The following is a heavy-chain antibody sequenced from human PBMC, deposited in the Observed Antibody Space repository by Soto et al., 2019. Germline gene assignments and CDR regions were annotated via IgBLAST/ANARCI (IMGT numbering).Heavy chain of an antibody. CDR3: AAGFPPDY. CDR2: INGDGSEE. V-gene: IGHV3-7*01. Sequence: EVQLVESGGVLVQPGGSLRVSCAASGFTFSTSWMNWVRQAPGKGLEWVANINGDGSEEYYVDSVRGRFTISRDNVKNPLFLQMNSPRAEDTAVYYCAAGFPPDYWGQGTLVTVSS. CDR1: GFTFSTSW. D-gene: IGHD3-10*01. J-gene: IGHJ4*02.